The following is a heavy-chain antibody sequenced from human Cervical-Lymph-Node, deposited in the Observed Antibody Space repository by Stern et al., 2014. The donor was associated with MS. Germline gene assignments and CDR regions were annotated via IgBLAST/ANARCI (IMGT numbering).Heavy chain of an antibody. CDR2: INPGDDST. D-gene: IGHD2/OR15-2a*01. Sequence: QAQLVQYGAEVKKPRASGKLSRKASGYTFSNYDIHWVRQAHGQGLEWMGLINPGDDSTTYAPKFQGRLTMTTDTSTSTVFLDLRSLRSEDTAVYSCVRQYLLKYFDYWGQGTLVTVSS. CDR3: VRQYLLKYFDY. V-gene: IGHV1-46*01. J-gene: IGHJ4*02. CDR1: GYTFSNYD.